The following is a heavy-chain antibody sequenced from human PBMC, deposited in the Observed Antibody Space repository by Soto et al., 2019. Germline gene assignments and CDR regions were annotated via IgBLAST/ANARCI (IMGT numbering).Heavy chain of an antibody. CDR1: GGSFSGYY. CDR3: VFRPERIVGATFDY. J-gene: IGHJ4*02. Sequence: KSSETLSLTCAVYGGSFSGYYWSWIRQPPGKGLEWIGEINHSGSTNYNPSLKSRVTISVDTSKNQFSLKLSSVTAADTAVYYCVFRPERIVGATFDYWGQGTLVTVSS. V-gene: IGHV4-34*01. D-gene: IGHD1-26*01. CDR2: INHSGST.